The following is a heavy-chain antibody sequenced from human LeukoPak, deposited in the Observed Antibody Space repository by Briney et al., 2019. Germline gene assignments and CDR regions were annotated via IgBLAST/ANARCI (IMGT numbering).Heavy chain of an antibody. CDR3: ARDSTWGGIYFDY. D-gene: IGHD3-16*01. CDR1: GFTFSSYW. Sequence: PGGSLRLSCAASGFTFSSYWMSWVRQAPGKGLEWVANIKQDGSEKYYVDSVNGRFTISRDNAKNSLFLQMNSLRAEDTAVYFCARDSTWGGIYFDYWGQGTLVTVSS. CDR2: IKQDGSEK. J-gene: IGHJ4*02. V-gene: IGHV3-7*01.